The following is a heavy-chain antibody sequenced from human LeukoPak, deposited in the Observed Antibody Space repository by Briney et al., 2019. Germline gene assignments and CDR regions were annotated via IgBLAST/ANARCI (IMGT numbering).Heavy chain of an antibody. D-gene: IGHD6-13*01. J-gene: IGHJ4*02. CDR2: IWYDGINK. CDR3: ACPREQLAWYFDY. Sequence: GGSLRLSCAASGFTLSSFGMHWVRQAPGKGREWVAGIWYDGINKYYADSVKGRFTISRDNSKKMLYLQMDSLGDGDTAGYYCACPREQLAWYFDYWGQGTLVTVSS. V-gene: IGHV3-33*01. CDR1: GFTLSSFG.